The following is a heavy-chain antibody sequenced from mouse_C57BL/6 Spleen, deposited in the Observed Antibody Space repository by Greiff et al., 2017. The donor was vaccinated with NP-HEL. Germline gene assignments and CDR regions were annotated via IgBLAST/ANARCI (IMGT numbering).Heavy chain of an antibody. CDR3: ARYTVVASYYAMDY. Sequence: QVQLQQPGAELVKPGASVKMSCKASGYTFTSYWITWVKQRPGQGLEWIGEIYPGSGSTNYNEKFKSKATLTVDTSSSTAYMQLSSLTSEDSAVYYCARYTVVASYYAMDYWGQGTSVTVSS. D-gene: IGHD1-1*01. V-gene: IGHV1-55*01. CDR1: GYTFTSYW. CDR2: IYPGSGST. J-gene: IGHJ4*01.